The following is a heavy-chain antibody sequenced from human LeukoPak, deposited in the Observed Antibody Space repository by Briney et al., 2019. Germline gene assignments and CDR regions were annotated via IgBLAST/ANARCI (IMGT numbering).Heavy chain of an antibody. CDR2: ISWNSGSI. CDR1: GFTFDDYA. Sequence: GGSLRLSCAASGFTFDDYAMHWVRQAPGKGLEWVSGISWNSGSIGYADSVKGRFTISRDNAKNSLYLRMNSLRAEDMALYYCAKALKYYYDSSGYYSDAFDIWGQGTMVTASS. V-gene: IGHV3-9*03. J-gene: IGHJ3*02. CDR3: AKALKYYYDSSGYYSDAFDI. D-gene: IGHD3-22*01.